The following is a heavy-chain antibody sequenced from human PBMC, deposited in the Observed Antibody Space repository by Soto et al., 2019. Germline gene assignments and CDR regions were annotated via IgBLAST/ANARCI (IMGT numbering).Heavy chain of an antibody. CDR2: ISAYNGNT. V-gene: IGHV1-18*01. CDR3: ARGRAGIAVAGTRLDAFDI. J-gene: IGHJ3*02. D-gene: IGHD6-19*01. CDR1: GYSFTSYG. Sequence: GASVKVSCEACGYSFTSYGISWVRQSPRQGLEWMGWISAYNGNTNYAQKLQGRVTMTTGASTSTAYMELRSLRSDDTAVYYCARGRAGIAVAGTRLDAFDIWGQGTMVTVSS.